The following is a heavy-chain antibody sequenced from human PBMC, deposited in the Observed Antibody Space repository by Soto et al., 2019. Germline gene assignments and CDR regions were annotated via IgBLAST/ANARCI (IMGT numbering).Heavy chain of an antibody. V-gene: IGHV5-10-1*01. D-gene: IGHD6-19*01. Sequence: GESLKISCKGSGYSFTSYWISWVRQMPGKGLEWMGRIDPSDSYTNYSPSFQGHVTISADKSISTAYLQWSSLKASDTATYYCARQGDMAATPADAFDIWGQGTLVTVSS. CDR2: IDPSDSYT. J-gene: IGHJ3*02. CDR3: ARQGDMAATPADAFDI. CDR1: GYSFTSYW.